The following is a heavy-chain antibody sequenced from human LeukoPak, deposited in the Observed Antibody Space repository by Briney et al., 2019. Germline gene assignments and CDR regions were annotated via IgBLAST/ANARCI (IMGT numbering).Heavy chain of an antibody. D-gene: IGHD3-3*01. J-gene: IGHJ5*02. CDR3: ARTDYDFWSGYSFWFDP. Sequence: ASVKVSCKVSGYTLTELSMHWVRQAPGKGLEWMGGFDPEDGETIYAQKLQGRVTMTTDTSTSTAYMELRSLRSDDTAVYYCARTDYDFWSGYSFWFDPWGQGTLVTVSS. V-gene: IGHV1-24*01. CDR1: GYTLTELS. CDR2: FDPEDGET.